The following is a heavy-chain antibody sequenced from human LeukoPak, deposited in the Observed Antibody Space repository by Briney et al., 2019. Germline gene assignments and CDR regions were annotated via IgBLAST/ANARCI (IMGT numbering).Heavy chain of an antibody. D-gene: IGHD6-13*01. V-gene: IGHV3-23*01. CDR3: AKASSGYSSSYLYNWFDP. CDR1: GFTFSSYA. J-gene: IGHJ5*02. CDR2: ISGSGGST. Sequence: SGGSLRLSCAASGFTFSSYAMSWVRQAPGKGLEWVSAISGSGGSTYYADSVKGRFTISRDNAKNSLYLQMNSLRAEDTALYYCAKASSGYSSSYLYNWFDPWGQGTLVTVSS.